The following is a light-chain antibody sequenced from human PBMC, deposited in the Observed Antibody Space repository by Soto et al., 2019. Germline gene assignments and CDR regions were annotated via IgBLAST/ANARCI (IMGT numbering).Light chain of an antibody. V-gene: IGLV2-14*03. CDR2: DVS. Sequence: QSVLTQPASVSGSPGQSIVISCTGTSSDVGGYNYVTWYQQHPGKAPKLMIYDVSNRPSGVSDRFSGSKSGNTASLTISGLQAEDEGDYYCNSYTSSSTYVFGTGTKLTVL. CDR3: NSYTSSSTYV. CDR1: SSDVGGYNY. J-gene: IGLJ1*01.